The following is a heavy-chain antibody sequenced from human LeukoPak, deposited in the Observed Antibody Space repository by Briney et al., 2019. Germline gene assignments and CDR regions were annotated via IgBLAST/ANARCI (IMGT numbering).Heavy chain of an antibody. J-gene: IGHJ4*02. D-gene: IGHD4-17*01. Sequence: GGCLRLSCAASGFTFSSCAMHWVRQAPGKGLEWVAVLSNDGSKSYYADSVKGRFTISRDNSKNTLYLQMNSLRAEDTAVYYCAKDGSTVTRHADYWGQGTMVT. CDR2: LSNDGSKS. CDR1: GFTFSSCA. CDR3: AKDGSTVTRHADY. V-gene: IGHV3-30*04.